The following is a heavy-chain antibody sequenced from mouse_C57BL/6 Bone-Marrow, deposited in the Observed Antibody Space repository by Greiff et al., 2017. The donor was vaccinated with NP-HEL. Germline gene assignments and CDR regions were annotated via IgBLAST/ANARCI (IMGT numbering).Heavy chain of an antibody. D-gene: IGHD1-1*01. V-gene: IGHV1-82*01. Sequence: QVQQQQSGPELVKPGASVKISCKASGYAFSSSWMNWVKQRPGKGLEWIGRIYPGDGDTNYNGKFKGKATLTADKSSSTAYMQLSSLTSEDSAVYFCAREGLLTTVVPYAMDYWGQGTSVTVSS. CDR2: IYPGDGDT. CDR1: GYAFSSSW. CDR3: AREGLLTTVVPYAMDY. J-gene: IGHJ4*01.